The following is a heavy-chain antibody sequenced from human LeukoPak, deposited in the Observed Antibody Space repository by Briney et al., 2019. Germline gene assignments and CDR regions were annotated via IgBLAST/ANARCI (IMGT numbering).Heavy chain of an antibody. D-gene: IGHD3-22*01. CDR3: ARSSANYYDSSGDYDVAPYYFDY. Sequence: SPSLSLTCSVYGGSISSSSYYWGRIRQPPGKGREWTGSIYYSGSTYYNPSVKSRVNIPPDTSKNQFSLKLSSVTAANTAVYYCARSSANYYDSSGDYDVAPYYFDYWGQGTMVTVAS. CDR1: GGSISSSSYY. CDR2: IYYSGST. J-gene: IGHJ4*02. V-gene: IGHV4-39*01.